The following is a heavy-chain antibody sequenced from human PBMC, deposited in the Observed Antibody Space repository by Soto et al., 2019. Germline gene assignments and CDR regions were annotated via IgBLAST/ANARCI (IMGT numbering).Heavy chain of an antibody. CDR3: ARSLGYSGYDMVLYYFDY. J-gene: IGHJ4*02. D-gene: IGHD5-12*01. Sequence: SVKVSCKASGGTFSSYAISWVRQAPGQGLEWMGGIIPIFGTANYAQKFQGRVTITADESTSTAYMELSSLRSEDTDVYYCARSLGYSGYDMVLYYFDYWGQGTLVTVSS. CDR1: GGTFSSYA. V-gene: IGHV1-69*13. CDR2: IIPIFGTA.